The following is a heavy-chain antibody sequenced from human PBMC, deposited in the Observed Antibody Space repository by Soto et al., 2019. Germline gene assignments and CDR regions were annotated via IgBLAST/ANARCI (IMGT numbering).Heavy chain of an antibody. D-gene: IGHD3-9*01. CDR2: ISYDGSNK. V-gene: IGHV3-30*18. CDR1: GFTFSSYG. J-gene: IGHJ4*02. CDR3: AKGVLRYFDWLFSSEYFDY. Sequence: PGGSLRLSCAASGFTFSSYGMHWVRQAPGKGLEWVAVISYDGSNKYYADSVKGRFTISRDNSKNTLYLQMNSLRAEGTAVYYCAKGVLRYFDWLFSSEYFDYWGQGTLVTVSS.